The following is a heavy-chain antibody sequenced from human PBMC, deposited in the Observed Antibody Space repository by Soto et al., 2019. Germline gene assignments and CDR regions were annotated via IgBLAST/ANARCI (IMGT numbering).Heavy chain of an antibody. CDR1: GFSFSNFT. Sequence: EVQLVESGGGLVKPGGSLRLSCAASGFSFSNFTMNWVRQAPGKGLEWVSSIDTGTTFMFYADSVTGRFTISRDNSKKSGYLQMNSLRAEDTAVYYCARETGSCSWNDGLMDVWGQGTTVTVSS. J-gene: IGHJ6*02. D-gene: IGHD1-1*01. CDR2: IDTGTTFM. V-gene: IGHV3-21*01. CDR3: ARETGSCSWNDGLMDV.